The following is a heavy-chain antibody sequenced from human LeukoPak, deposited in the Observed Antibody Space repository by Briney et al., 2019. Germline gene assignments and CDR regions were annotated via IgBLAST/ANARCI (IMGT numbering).Heavy chain of an antibody. V-gene: IGHV1-8*03. D-gene: IGHD1-26*01. CDR1: GYTFTSYD. Sequence: GALVKVSCKASGYTFTSYDINWVRQATGQGLEWMGWMNPNSGNTGYAQKFQGRVTITRNTSISTAYMELSSLRSEDTAVYYCARGSSHRRGSGSYYYYYYMDVWGKGTTVTVSS. CDR2: MNPNSGNT. J-gene: IGHJ6*03. CDR3: ARGSSHRRGSGSYYYYYYMDV.